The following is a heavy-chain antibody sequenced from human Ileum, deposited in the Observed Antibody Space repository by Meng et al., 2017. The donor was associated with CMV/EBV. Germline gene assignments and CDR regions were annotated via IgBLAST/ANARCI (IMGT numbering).Heavy chain of an antibody. CDR3: ARGMYLDP. D-gene: IGHD2-2*01. V-gene: IGHV3-66*01. Sequence: EVQLVESGGGLVQPGGSLRLSCAASGFTVSSNYLSWVRQAPGKGLEWISYMYSGGGTYYADSVKDRFTISRDNSKNTVHLQMNSLRAEDTAVYYCARGMYLDPWGQGMLVTVSS. CDR2: MYSGGGT. CDR1: GFTVSSNY. J-gene: IGHJ5*02.